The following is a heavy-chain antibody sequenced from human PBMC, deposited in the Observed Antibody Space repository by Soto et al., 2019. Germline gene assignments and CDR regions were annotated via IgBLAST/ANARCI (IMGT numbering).Heavy chain of an antibody. CDR3: TVVLRYFDWSEADYYFDY. Sequence: GGSLRLSCAASGFTFSGSAMHWVRQASGKGLEWVGRIRSKANSYATAYAASVKGTFTISRDDSKNTGYLQTSSLKTEDTAVYYCTVVLRYFDWSEADYYFDYWGQGTLVTVSS. CDR2: IRSKANSYAT. CDR1: GFTFSGSA. D-gene: IGHD3-9*01. V-gene: IGHV3-73*01. J-gene: IGHJ4*02.